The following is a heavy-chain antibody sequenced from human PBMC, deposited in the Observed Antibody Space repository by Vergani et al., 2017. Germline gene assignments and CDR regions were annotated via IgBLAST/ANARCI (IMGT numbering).Heavy chain of an antibody. CDR3: ASATGPSNYGQLVLYYYYMDV. Sequence: EVQLVETGGGLIQPGGSLRLSCAASGFTVSSNYMSWVRQAPGKGLEWVSVIYSGGSTYYADSVKGRFTISRDNSKNTLYLQMNSLRAEDTAVYYCASATGPSNYGQLVLYYYYMDVWGKGTTVTVSS. CDR1: GFTVSSNY. CDR2: IYSGGST. J-gene: IGHJ6*03. D-gene: IGHD6-6*01. V-gene: IGHV3-53*02.